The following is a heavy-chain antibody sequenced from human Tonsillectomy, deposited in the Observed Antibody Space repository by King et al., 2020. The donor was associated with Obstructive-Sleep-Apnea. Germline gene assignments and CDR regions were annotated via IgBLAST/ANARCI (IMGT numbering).Heavy chain of an antibody. CDR2: IRYDGSNK. Sequence: VQLVESGGGVVQPGRSLRLSCAASGFTFSNYGMHWVRQAPGKGLEWVAFIRYDGSNKYYADSVKGRFTISRDNSENTLSLQMNSLKAEDTALYYCARRHSSSWYNFDYWGQGTLVTVSS. V-gene: IGHV3-30*02. CDR3: ARRHSSSWYNFDY. CDR1: GFTFSNYG. D-gene: IGHD6-13*01. J-gene: IGHJ4*02.